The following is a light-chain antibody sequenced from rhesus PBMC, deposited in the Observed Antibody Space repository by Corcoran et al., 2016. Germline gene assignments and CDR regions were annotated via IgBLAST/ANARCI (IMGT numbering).Light chain of an antibody. CDR2: SAS. V-gene: IGKV1-69*01. CDR1: QGISNW. J-gene: IGKJ3*01. CDR3: QRHDTSPFT. Sequence: DIQMTQSPSSLSASVGDRVTITCRASQGISNWSAWYQQKPGKAPKLLIYSASNLETGVPSRLSGSGSGTDFTHTISSLQPDDIATYCCQRHDTSPFTFGPGTKLDIK.